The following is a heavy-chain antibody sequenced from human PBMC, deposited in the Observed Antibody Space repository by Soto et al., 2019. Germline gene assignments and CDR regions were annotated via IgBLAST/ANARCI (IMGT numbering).Heavy chain of an antibody. J-gene: IGHJ5*02. Sequence: QVQLVQSGAEVKEPGGSVRVSSKALGYTFSAYNIHWLRQAPGEGLEWMGWINAGNGNTRSSRKFQGRVIITRDTSATTAYLEVDSLRSEDTAIYYCARVAPSGGSVPRFDPWGQGTLLTVS. CDR1: GYTFSAYN. CDR2: INAGNGNT. CDR3: ARVAPSGGSVPRFDP. V-gene: IGHV1-3*01. D-gene: IGHD3-10*01.